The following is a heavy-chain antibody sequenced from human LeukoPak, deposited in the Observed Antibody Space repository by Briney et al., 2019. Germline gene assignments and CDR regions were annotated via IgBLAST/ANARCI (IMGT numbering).Heavy chain of an antibody. D-gene: IGHD4-17*01. CDR3: ARPKIRSRDVNWYFDL. J-gene: IGHJ2*01. V-gene: IGHV4-59*12. CDR2: IYYTGST. CDR1: GGSISSYY. Sequence: PSETLSLTCTVSGGSISSYYWSWIRQPPGKGLEWIGYIYYTGSTNYNPSLKSRVTILVDMSKNQFSLKLSSVTAADTAVYYCARPKIRSRDVNWYFDLWGRGTLVTVSS.